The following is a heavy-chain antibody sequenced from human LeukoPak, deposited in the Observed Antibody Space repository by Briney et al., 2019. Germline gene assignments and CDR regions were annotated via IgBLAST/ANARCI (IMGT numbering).Heavy chain of an antibody. Sequence: GESLKISCKGSGYSFTSYWIGWVRQMPGKGLEWMGIIYPGDSDTRYSPSFQGQVTISADKSISTAYLQWSSLKASDTAMYYCARHLGITIFRVDYYFDYWGQGTLVTISS. D-gene: IGHD3-3*01. CDR1: GYSFTSYW. CDR3: ARHLGITIFRVDYYFDY. J-gene: IGHJ4*02. V-gene: IGHV5-51*01. CDR2: IYPGDSDT.